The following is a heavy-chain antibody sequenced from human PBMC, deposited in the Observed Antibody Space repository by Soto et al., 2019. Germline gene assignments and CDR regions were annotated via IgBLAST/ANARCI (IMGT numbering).Heavy chain of an antibody. CDR2: ISAYNGNT. CDR3: ARDIGKYQLLSSYYYYGMDV. D-gene: IGHD2-2*01. Sequence: ASVKVSCKASGYTFTSYGISWVRQAPGQGLEWMGWISAYNGNTNYAQKLQGRVTMTTDTSTSTAYMELRSLRSDDTAVYYCARDIGKYQLLSSYYYYGMDVWGQGTTVTVSS. J-gene: IGHJ6*02. CDR1: GYTFTSYG. V-gene: IGHV1-18*01.